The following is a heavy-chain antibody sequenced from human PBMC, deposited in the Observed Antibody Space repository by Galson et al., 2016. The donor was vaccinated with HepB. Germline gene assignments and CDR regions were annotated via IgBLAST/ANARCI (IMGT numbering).Heavy chain of an antibody. J-gene: IGHJ6*02. CDR3: ARVRDSNTRYGGGGGYQYYYGLGV. V-gene: IGHV3-74*01. D-gene: IGHD2-2*01. CDR2: INSDGGRT. Sequence: SLRLSCAASGFSFSSYGMHWVRQAPGKGLVWVSRINSDGGRTTYADSVTGRFTISRDNARNKLYLHMNSLRADDTAVYYCARVRDSNTRYGGGGGYQYYYGLGVWGQGTTVSVCS. CDR1: GFSFSSYG.